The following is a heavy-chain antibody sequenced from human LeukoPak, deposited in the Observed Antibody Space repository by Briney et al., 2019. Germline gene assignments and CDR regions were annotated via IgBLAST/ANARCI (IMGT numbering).Heavy chain of an antibody. Sequence: GGSLRLSCAASGFILSDYYMHWIRQAPGKGLEWVSGISWNSGTIYYADSVKGRFTISRDNAKNSLYLQMNSLRAEDTAVYYCARDSIAAAGTLGYWGQGTLVTVSS. J-gene: IGHJ4*02. CDR3: ARDSIAAAGTLGY. CDR2: ISWNSGTI. D-gene: IGHD6-13*01. CDR1: GFILSDYY. V-gene: IGHV3-48*01.